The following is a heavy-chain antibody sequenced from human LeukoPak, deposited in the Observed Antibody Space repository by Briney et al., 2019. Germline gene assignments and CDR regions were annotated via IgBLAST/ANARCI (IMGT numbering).Heavy chain of an antibody. Sequence: GGSLRLSCTAPGFTFRDYAMSWVRQAPGKGLEWVAIIRRKASGETTVYAASVRGRFTILRDDSKSIAYLQMNSLKAEDAAVYYCTRPIYCSTSGCQGYYFDYWGQGTLVTVSS. CDR2: IRRKASGETT. V-gene: IGHV3-49*04. J-gene: IGHJ4*02. CDR3: TRPIYCSTSGCQGYYFDY. D-gene: IGHD2-2*01. CDR1: GFTFRDYA.